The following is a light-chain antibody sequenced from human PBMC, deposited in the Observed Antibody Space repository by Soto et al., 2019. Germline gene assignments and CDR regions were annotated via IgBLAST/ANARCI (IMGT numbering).Light chain of an antibody. CDR1: SSDVGGYNY. V-gene: IGLV2-8*02. CDR2: EVS. CDR3: TSLAGSNSYV. Sequence: QSALTQPPSASRSPGQSVTISCTGTSSDVGGYNYVSWYQQHPGKAPKLMIYEVSKRPSGVPDRFSGSKSGYTASLTVSGHQAEDEADYYCTSLAGSNSYVFGSGTKLTVL. J-gene: IGLJ1*01.